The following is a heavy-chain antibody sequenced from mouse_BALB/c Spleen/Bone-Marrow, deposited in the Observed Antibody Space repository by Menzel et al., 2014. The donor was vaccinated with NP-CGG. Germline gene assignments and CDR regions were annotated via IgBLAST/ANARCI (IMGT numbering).Heavy chain of an antibody. Sequence: LVGSGGGLVHPGGSRKLSCAASGLTFSSFGMHWVRQAPEKGLEWVAYISSGSSTVYYADKVMGRFTISRDNPKNTLFLQMTSLRSEDTAMYYCARSGSSSGYFDY. CDR2: ISSGSSTV. J-gene: IGHJ2*01. V-gene: IGHV5-17*02. CDR3: ARSGSSSGYFDY. D-gene: IGHD1-1*01. CDR1: GLTFSSFG.